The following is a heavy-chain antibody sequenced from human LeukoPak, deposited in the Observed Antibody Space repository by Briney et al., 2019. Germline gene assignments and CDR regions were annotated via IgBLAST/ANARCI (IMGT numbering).Heavy chain of an antibody. CDR3: ARPSWNYGSGSYYNVYYFDY. J-gene: IGHJ4*02. D-gene: IGHD3-10*01. Sequence: SETLSLTXTVSGGSISSSSYYWGWIRQPPGKGLEWIGSIYYSGSTYYNPSLKSRVTISVDTSKNQFSLKLSSVTAADTAVYYCARPSWNYGSGSYYNVYYFDYWGQGTLVTVSS. V-gene: IGHV4-39*01. CDR1: GGSISSSSYY. CDR2: IYYSGST.